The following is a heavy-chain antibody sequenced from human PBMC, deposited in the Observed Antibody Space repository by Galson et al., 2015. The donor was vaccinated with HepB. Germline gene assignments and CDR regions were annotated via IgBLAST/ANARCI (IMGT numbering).Heavy chain of an antibody. Sequence: SVKVSCKASGYTFTSYYMHWVRQAPGQGLEWMGIINPSGGSTSYAQKFQGRVTMTRDTSTSTVYMELSSLRSEDTAVYYCARGPDYGDYGYNWFDPWGQGSLVTVSS. CDR1: GYTFTSYY. CDR3: ARGPDYGDYGYNWFDP. CDR2: INPSGGST. V-gene: IGHV1-46*01. D-gene: IGHD4-17*01. J-gene: IGHJ5*02.